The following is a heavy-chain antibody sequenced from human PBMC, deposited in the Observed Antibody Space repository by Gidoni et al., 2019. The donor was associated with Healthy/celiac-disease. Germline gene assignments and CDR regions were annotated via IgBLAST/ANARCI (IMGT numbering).Heavy chain of an antibody. CDR1: GRSVSSGSYY. J-gene: IGHJ6*02. CDR2: SYYSGSP. D-gene: IGHD6-13*01. Sequence: QVQLPESRPGLVKPSATLSLPSTVSGRSVSSGSYYWGWIRQPPGKGLEWIGYSYYSGSPNYNPSLKSRVTISVDTSKNQFSLKLSSVTAADTAVYYCASQYSSSWYYYYYGMDVWGQGTTVTVSS. CDR3: ASQYSSSWYYYYYGMDV. V-gene: IGHV4-61*01.